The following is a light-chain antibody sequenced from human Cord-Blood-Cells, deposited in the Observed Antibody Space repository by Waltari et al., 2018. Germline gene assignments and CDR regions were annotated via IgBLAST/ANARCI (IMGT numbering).Light chain of an antibody. J-gene: IGLJ2*01. V-gene: IGLV3-1*01. CDR3: QAWDSSTAV. Sequence: SYELPPPPSVSVSPGQTASITCSGDKLADKYACWYQQKPGQSPVLVIYQDSKRPSGIPERFSGSNSGNTATLTISGTQAMDEADYYCQAWDSSTAVFGGGTKLTVL. CDR2: QDS. CDR1: KLADKY.